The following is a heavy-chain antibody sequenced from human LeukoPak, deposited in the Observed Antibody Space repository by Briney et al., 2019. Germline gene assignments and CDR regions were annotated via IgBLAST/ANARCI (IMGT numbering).Heavy chain of an antibody. D-gene: IGHD3-10*01. CDR2: IYYSGST. V-gene: IGHV4-61*01. J-gene: IGHJ4*02. CDR1: GGSISSGSYY. CDR3: ARLRSPTMVRVLDY. Sequence: SETLSLTCTVSGGSISSGSYYWSWIRQPPGKGLEWIGYIYYSGSTNYNPSLKSRVTISVDTSNNQFSLKLSSVTAADTAVYYCARLRSPTMVRVLDYWGQGTLVTVSS.